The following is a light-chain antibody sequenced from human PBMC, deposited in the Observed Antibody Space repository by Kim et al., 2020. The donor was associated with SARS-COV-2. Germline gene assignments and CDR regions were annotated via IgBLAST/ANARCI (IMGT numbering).Light chain of an antibody. V-gene: IGKV1-39*01. CDR1: QSISSY. CDR2: AAS. Sequence: DIQMTQSPSSLSASVGDRVTITCRASQSISSYLNWYQQKPGKAPKLLIYAASSLQSGVPSRFSGSGSGTDFTLTISSLQPEDFANYYCQQSYSTPLRYGGGTKVNIK. J-gene: IGKJ4*02. CDR3: QQSYSTPLR.